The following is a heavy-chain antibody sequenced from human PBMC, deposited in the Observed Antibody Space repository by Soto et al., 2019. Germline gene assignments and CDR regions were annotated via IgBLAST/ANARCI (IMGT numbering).Heavy chain of an antibody. J-gene: IGHJ3*01. CDR2: IYYSGST. Sequence: QVQLQESGPGLVKPSETLSLTCTVSGGSISSYYWSWIRQPPGKGLEWIGYIYYSGSTNYNPSLETRVTMSVATSENQFSLKVSSVTAADTAVYYCARVWGGAFDFWGQGTMVTVSS. D-gene: IGHD3-10*01. CDR1: GGSISSYY. V-gene: IGHV4-59*01. CDR3: ARVWGGAFDF.